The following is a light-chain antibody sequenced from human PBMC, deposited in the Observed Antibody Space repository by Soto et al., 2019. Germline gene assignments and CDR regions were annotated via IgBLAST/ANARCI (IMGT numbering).Light chain of an antibody. Sequence: EIVLTQSPGTLSLSPGERATLSCRASQSVSTRSLAWYQQKPGQAPRLLIYGSSSRAPGIPDRFSGSGSGTDFTLTISRLEPEDFAVYYCHQYGSSSTFGQGTRLEIK. CDR3: HQYGSSST. CDR2: GSS. J-gene: IGKJ5*01. CDR1: QSVSTRS. V-gene: IGKV3-20*01.